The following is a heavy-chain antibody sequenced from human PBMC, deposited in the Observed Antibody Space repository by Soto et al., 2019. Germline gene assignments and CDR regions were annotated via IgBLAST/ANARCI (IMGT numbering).Heavy chain of an antibody. J-gene: IGHJ6*02. V-gene: IGHV4-39*01. CDR3: ASSDYDFWSGYSWPHYYYYYDMDV. Sequence: PSETLSLTCTVSGGSISSSSYYWGWIRQSPGKGLEWIGSIYYSGSTYYNPSLKSRVTISVDTSKNQFSLKLSSVTAADTAVYYCASSDYDFWSGYSWPHYYYYYDMDVWGQGTTVTVSS. D-gene: IGHD3-3*01. CDR1: GGSISSSSYY. CDR2: IYYSGST.